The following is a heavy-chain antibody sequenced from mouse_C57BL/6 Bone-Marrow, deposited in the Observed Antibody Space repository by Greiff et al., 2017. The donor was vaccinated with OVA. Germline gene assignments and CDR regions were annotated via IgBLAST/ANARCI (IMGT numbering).Heavy chain of an antibody. V-gene: IGHV1-59*01. CDR1: GYTFTSYW. CDR3: ARYDTTVVAETY. J-gene: IGHJ3*01. Sequence: QVQLQQPGAELVRPGTSVKLSCKASGYTFTSYWMHWVKQRPGQGLEWIGVIDPSDSYTNYNQKFKGKATLTVDTSSSTAYMQLSSLTSEDSAVYYCARYDTTVVAETYWGQGTLVTVSA. D-gene: IGHD1-1*01. CDR2: IDPSDSYT.